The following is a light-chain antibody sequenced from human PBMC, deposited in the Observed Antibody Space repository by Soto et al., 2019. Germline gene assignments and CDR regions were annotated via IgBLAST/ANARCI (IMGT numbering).Light chain of an antibody. Sequence: EIVLTQSPGTLSLSPGERATLSCRASQSVDSRYLAWYQQKPGQAPRLLIYGASSRATGIPDRFSGSGSGTDFTLTISRLEPEDFATYYCQQYYTYPWTFGQGTNVEIK. V-gene: IGKV3-20*01. CDR2: GAS. J-gene: IGKJ1*01. CDR3: QQYYTYPWT. CDR1: QSVDSRY.